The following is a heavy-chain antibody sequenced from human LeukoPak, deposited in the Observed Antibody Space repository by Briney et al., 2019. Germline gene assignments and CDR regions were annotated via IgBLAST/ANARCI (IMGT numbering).Heavy chain of an antibody. CDR2: INPNSGGT. CDR3: ARVGRFGELVIDY. D-gene: IGHD3-10*01. CDR1: GYTFTGYY. V-gene: IGHV1-2*02. J-gene: IGHJ4*02. Sequence: EASVKVSCKASGYTFTGYYMHWVRQAPGQGLEWMGWINPNSGGTNYAQKFQGRVTMTRDTSISTAYMELSRLRSDDTAVYYCARVGRFGELVIDYWGQGTLVTVSS.